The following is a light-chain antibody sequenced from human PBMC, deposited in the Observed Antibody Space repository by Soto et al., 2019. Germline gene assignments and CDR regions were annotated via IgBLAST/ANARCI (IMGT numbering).Light chain of an antibody. Sequence: DIQMTQSPSTLSASVGDGVTITCRASQNISVWLAWYQQRPGKAPKFLMYDASSLETGVPSRFSGSGSGTEFTLTIRSLQPDDSATYYCQQFAISTTFGQGTKVEVK. CDR2: DAS. V-gene: IGKV1-5*01. CDR1: QNISVW. J-gene: IGKJ1*01. CDR3: QQFAISTT.